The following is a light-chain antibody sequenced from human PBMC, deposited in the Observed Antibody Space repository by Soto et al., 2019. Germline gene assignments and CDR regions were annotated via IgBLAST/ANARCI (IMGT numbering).Light chain of an antibody. V-gene: IGLV2-14*01. CDR2: EVS. CDR1: SSDIGTYNY. J-gene: IGLJ3*02. CDR3: STYTNSIAV. Sequence: QSALTQPASVXGSPXQSXTXSCTGTSSDIGTYNYVSWYQQHPGKAPKLMIYEVSNRPSGVSNRFSGSKSGKTASLTISGXXXXXXXXXYXSTYTNSIAVFGGGTKLTVL.